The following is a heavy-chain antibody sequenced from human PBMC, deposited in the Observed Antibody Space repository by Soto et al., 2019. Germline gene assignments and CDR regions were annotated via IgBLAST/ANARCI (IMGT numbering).Heavy chain of an antibody. CDR3: AGTPHLGEYSCSWYYYYYGMDV. CDR1: GGTFSSYA. Sequence: SVKVSCKASGGTFSSYAISWVRQAPGQGLEWMGGIIPIFGTANYAQKFQGRVTITADESTSTAYMELSSLRSEDTAVYYCAGTPHLGEYSCSWYYYYYGMDVWGQGTTVTVSS. J-gene: IGHJ6*02. CDR2: IIPIFGTA. V-gene: IGHV1-69*13. D-gene: IGHD6-13*01.